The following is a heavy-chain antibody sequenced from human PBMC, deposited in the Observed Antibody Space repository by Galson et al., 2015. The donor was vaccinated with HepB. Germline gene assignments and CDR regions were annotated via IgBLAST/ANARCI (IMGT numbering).Heavy chain of an antibody. CDR1: GDTFGTYP. V-gene: IGHV1-69*13. J-gene: IGHJ4*02. Sequence: SVKVSCKASGDTFGTYPITWVRQAPGQGLDWMGGIIPIFPTPTYAPKFQGRVTLTADESTSTVYMELSSLRPDATAVYYCATGGSCGGDCYNYYFDFWGQGTLVTVSS. CDR3: ATGGSCGGDCYNYYFDF. CDR2: IIPIFPTP. D-gene: IGHD2-21*02.